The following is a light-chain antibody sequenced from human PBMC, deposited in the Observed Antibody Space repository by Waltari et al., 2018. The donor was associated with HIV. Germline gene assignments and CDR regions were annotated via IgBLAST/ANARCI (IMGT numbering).Light chain of an antibody. CDR2: LGS. CDR3: MQTLQTPWT. Sequence: DIVMTQSPLSLLVTPGEPASISCRSTQSLQRSNGYKYLDWFLQKPGQAPQLLIYLGSNLASGVPDRFSGSGSGTDFTLQISRVDAEDVGVYYCMQTLQTPWTFGQGTKVEIK. V-gene: IGKV2-28*01. CDR1: QSLQRSNGYKY. J-gene: IGKJ1*01.